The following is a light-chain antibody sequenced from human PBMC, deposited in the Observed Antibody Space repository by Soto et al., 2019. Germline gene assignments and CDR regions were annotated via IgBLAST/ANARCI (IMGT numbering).Light chain of an antibody. J-gene: IGKJ1*01. V-gene: IGKV3-15*01. Sequence: EIVMTQSPATLSVSPGERATLSCRASQSVGRLLAWYQQKPGQPPRRLVYGASTRATGVPARFSGSGSGTEFTLTISSRQSEDFAVYYCQQYSSWPLTFGHGTKVEIK. CDR1: QSVGRL. CDR3: QQYSSWPLT. CDR2: GAS.